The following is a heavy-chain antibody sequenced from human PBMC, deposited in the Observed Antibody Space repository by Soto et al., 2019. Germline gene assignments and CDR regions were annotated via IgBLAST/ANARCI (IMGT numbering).Heavy chain of an antibody. D-gene: IGHD6-19*01. CDR3: ARGRSGWTLFGY. CDR2: IIPIFGTA. J-gene: IGHJ4*02. V-gene: IGHV1-69*13. CDR1: GGTFSSYA. Sequence: SVKVSCKASGGTFSSYAISWVRQAPGQGLEWMGGIIPIFGTANYAQKFQGRVTITADGSTSTAYMELSSLRSEDTAVYYCARGRSGWTLFGYWGQGTLVTVSS.